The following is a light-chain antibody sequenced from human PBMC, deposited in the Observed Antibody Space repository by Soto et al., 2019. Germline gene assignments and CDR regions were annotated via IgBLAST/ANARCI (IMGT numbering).Light chain of an antibody. V-gene: IGLV2-14*01. CDR3: SSYTSGASLL. Sequence: QSALTQPASVSGSPGQSITISCTGTSNDIGGYNFVSWYQQHPGKAPKLMIYDVINRPSGVSNRFSGSKSGNTASLTISGLQTEDEADYYCSSYTSGASLLFGPGTKLTVL. CDR2: DVI. CDR1: SNDIGGYNF. J-gene: IGLJ1*01.